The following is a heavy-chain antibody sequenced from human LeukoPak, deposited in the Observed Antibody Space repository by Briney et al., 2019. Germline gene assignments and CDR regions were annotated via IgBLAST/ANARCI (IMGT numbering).Heavy chain of an antibody. Sequence: PGGSLRLSCAASGFTFSSYGMSWVRQAPGKGLEWVSAISGSGGSTYYADSVKGRFTISRDNSKNTLYLQMNSLRAEDTAVYYCAKVVGRWLQSAYFDYWGQGTLVTVSS. CDR2: ISGSGGST. CDR1: GFTFSSYG. J-gene: IGHJ4*02. D-gene: IGHD5-24*01. CDR3: AKVVGRWLQSAYFDY. V-gene: IGHV3-23*01.